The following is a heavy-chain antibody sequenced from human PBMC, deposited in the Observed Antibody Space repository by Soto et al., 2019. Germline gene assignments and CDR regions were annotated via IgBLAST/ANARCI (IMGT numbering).Heavy chain of an antibody. V-gene: IGHV3-30*03. CDR2: VSHDGRNT. Sequence: GGSLRLSCAASGFTFSSYGMHWVRQAPGKGLEWVAVVSHDGRNTHYADSVKGRFTISRDSSKNTVSLEMTSLRAEDTAVYYCAREADILNWFDPWGQGTLVTVSS. CDR1: GFTFSSYG. D-gene: IGHD3-9*01. CDR3: AREADILNWFDP. J-gene: IGHJ5*02.